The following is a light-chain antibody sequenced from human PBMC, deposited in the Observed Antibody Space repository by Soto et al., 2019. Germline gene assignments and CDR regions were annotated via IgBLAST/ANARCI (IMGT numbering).Light chain of an antibody. CDR1: TGAVTKGFS. V-gene: IGLV7-43*01. CDR2: SIN. Sequence: QAVVTQEPSLTVSPGGTVTLTCASSTGAVTKGFSPNWLQQRPVQPPRALTYSINKTHSWTPARFSGSLLGGKAALTLSGVQPEDEAVYYCLLWHAGSYCFGNGTKGTV. J-gene: IGLJ1*01. CDR3: LLWHAGSYC.